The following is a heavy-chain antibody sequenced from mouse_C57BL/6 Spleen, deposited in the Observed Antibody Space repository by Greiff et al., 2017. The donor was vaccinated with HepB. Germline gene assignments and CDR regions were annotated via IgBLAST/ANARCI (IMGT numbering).Heavy chain of an antibody. CDR3: AITPLSYYYGSSYAMDY. V-gene: IGHV1-74*01. J-gene: IGHJ4*01. D-gene: IGHD1-1*01. CDR2: IHPSDSDT. Sequence: QVQLQQPGAELVKPGASVKVSCKASGYTFTSYWMHWVKQRPGQGLEWIGRIHPSDSDTNYNQKFKSKATLTVDKSSSTAYMQLSSLTSEDSAVYYCAITPLSYYYGSSYAMDYWGQGTSVTVSS. CDR1: GYTFTSYW.